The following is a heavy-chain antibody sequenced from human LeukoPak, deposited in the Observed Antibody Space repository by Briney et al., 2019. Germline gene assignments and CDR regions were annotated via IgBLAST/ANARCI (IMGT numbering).Heavy chain of an antibody. J-gene: IGHJ4*02. CDR3: AKDSFSTR. CDR2: IRSKANSYAT. V-gene: IGHV3-73*01. CDR1: GFTFSGSA. Sequence: GGSLRLSCAASGFTFSGSAMHWVRQASGKGLEWVGRIRSKANSYATAYAASVKGRFTISRDNSKNTLYLHMNSLSAEDTAVYFCAKDSFSTRWGQGTLVTVSS. D-gene: IGHD2-2*01.